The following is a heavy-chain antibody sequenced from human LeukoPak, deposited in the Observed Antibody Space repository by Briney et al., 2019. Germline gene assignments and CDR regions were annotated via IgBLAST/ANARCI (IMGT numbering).Heavy chain of an antibody. J-gene: IGHJ6*02. Sequence: GASVKVSCKASGGTFSSYAISWVRQAPGQGLEWMGGIIPIFGTANYAQKFQGRVTITADESTSTAYMELSSLRSEDTAVYYCARDQVYPTDQHYYYYGMDVWGQGTTVTVSS. CDR2: IIPIFGTA. CDR3: ARDQVYPTDQHYYYYGMDV. V-gene: IGHV1-69*13. CDR1: GGTFSSYA. D-gene: IGHD2-2*01.